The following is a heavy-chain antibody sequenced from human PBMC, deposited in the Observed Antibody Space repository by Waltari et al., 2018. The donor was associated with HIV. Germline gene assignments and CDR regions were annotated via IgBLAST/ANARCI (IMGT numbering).Heavy chain of an antibody. D-gene: IGHD3-9*01. J-gene: IGHJ4*02. CDR3: ARPSAVDFDWLPLDY. CDR2: TSAYNGNT. Sequence: QVQLVQSGAEVKKPGASVRVSCKASGYTFTSHGLSWARQAPGQGRAWMGWTSAYNGNTNYAQKRQGRVTMTTDTSTSTAYMELRSLRSDDTAVYYCARPSAVDFDWLPLDYWGQGTLVTVSS. V-gene: IGHV1-18*01. CDR1: GYTFTSHG.